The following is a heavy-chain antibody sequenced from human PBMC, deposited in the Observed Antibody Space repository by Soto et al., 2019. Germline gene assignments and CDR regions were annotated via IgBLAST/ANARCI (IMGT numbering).Heavy chain of an antibody. CDR2: IYYSGST. V-gene: IGHV4-61*01. CDR3: ARVYGDYPYYFDY. D-gene: IGHD4-17*01. J-gene: IGHJ4*02. Sequence: QVQLQESGPGLVKPSETLSLTCTVSGGSVSSGSYYWSWIRQPPGKGLEWIGYIYYSGSTNYNSSLKSRVTISVDTSKNQFSLKLSSVTAADTAVYYCARVYGDYPYYFDYWGQGTLVTVSS. CDR1: GGSVSSGSYY.